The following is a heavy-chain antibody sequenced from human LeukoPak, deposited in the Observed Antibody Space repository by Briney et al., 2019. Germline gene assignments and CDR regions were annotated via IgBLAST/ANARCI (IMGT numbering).Heavy chain of an antibody. CDR2: MSYDGSNK. V-gene: IGHV3-30*04. Sequence: GGSLRLSCAASGFTFSSYAMHWVRQAPGKGLEGVAVMSYDGSNKYYADSVKGRFTISRDNSKNTLYLQMNSLRAEDTAVYYCARGLEWSLAHPFDYWGQGTLVTVSS. J-gene: IGHJ4*02. CDR3: ARGLEWSLAHPFDY. D-gene: IGHD3-3*01. CDR1: GFTFSSYA.